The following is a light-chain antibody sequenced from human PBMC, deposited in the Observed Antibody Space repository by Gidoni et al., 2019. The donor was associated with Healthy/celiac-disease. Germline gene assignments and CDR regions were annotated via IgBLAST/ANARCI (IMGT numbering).Light chain of an antibody. CDR2: DAS. CDR3: QQRSKWLS. J-gene: IGKJ2*03. CDR1: QSVSSY. V-gene: IGKV3-11*01. Sequence: ELVFTQSPATLSLSPGERATLSCRASQSVSSYLAWYQQKPGQDHRLLIYDASNRATGIPARFSGSGSGTDFTLTISRLEPEDFAVYYCQQRSKWLSFGQXTKLEIK.